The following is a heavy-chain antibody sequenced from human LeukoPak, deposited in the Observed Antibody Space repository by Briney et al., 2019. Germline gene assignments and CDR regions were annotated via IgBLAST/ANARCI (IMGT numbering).Heavy chain of an antibody. Sequence: EASVTVSCKASGGTFSSYAISWVRQAPGQGLEWMGGIIPIFGTANYAQKFQGRVTITADESTSTAYMELSSLRSEDTAVYYCARSSGDSFWGSYRPDYGLEWWGQGTLVTVSS. J-gene: IGHJ4*02. CDR1: GGTFSSYA. CDR3: ARSSGDSFWGSYRPDYGLEW. CDR2: IIPIFGTA. D-gene: IGHD3-16*02. V-gene: IGHV1-69*13.